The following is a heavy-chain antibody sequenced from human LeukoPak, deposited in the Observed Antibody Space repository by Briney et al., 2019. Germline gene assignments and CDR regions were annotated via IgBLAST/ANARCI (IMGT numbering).Heavy chain of an antibody. D-gene: IGHD6-19*01. CDR1: GFTVSSNY. V-gene: IGHV3-53*01. CDR3: ARVSGWYSCAIDY. J-gene: IGHJ4*02. CDR2: IYSGVGI. Sequence: GGSLRLSCAASGFTVSSNYMSWVRQAPGKGLEWVSVIYSGVGIYYADSVKGRFTISRDNSKNTLYLQMNSLRAEDTAVYYCARVSGWYSCAIDYWGQRTLVTDSS.